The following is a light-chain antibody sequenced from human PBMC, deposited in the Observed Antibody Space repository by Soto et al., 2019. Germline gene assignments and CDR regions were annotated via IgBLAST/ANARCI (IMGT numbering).Light chain of an antibody. CDR3: QSADSSGTYVV. CDR1: ALPKQY. J-gene: IGLJ2*01. CDR2: KDS. Sequence: SYELTQPPSGAVSPGQTARITCSGAALPKQYAYWYQQKPGQAPVLVIYKDSERPSGIPERFSGSSSGTTVTLTISGVQAEDEADYYCQSADSSGTYVVFGGGTKLTVL. V-gene: IGLV3-25*03.